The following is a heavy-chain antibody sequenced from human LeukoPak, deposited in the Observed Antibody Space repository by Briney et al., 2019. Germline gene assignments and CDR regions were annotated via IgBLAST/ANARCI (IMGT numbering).Heavy chain of an antibody. CDR2: IYYGGTS. CDR1: GDSISSSGYY. CDR3: ARVSPRPIAPVDY. D-gene: IGHD2-21*01. Sequence: PSETLSLTCTVSGDSISSSGYYWGWIRQSPAKGLEWIGSIYYGGTSYYNPSLKSRVTISVDTSKNQFSLKLSSVTAADTAVYYCARVSPRPIAPVDYWGQGTLVTVSS. J-gene: IGHJ4*02. V-gene: IGHV4-39*07.